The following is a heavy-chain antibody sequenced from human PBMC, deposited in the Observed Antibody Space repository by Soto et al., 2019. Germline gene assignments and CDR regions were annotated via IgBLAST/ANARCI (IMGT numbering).Heavy chain of an antibody. CDR1: GGSIGNYY. CDR3: ACYSGDIVTTRFDS. J-gene: IGHJ4*02. Sequence: PSGTVSITCTVSGGSIGNYYLCWIRQPPGKGLEWIGYIYYSGSTNYNPSLKSRVTISVDTSKNQFSLKLSSVTAADTAVYYFACYSGDIVTTRFDSRAQGTLVPVS. CDR2: IYYSGST. V-gene: IGHV4-59*12. D-gene: IGHD5-12*01.